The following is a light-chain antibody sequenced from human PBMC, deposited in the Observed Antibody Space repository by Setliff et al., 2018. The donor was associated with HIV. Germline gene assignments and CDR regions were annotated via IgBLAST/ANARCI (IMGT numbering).Light chain of an antibody. Sequence: QSALPQPASVSGSPGQSITIFCTGSSNDVGGYNYVSWYQQRPGKAPKLMISEVSNRPSGVSNRFSGSKSGNTASLTISWLQAEDEADYYCSSYTSGSTRVFGTGTKVTVL. V-gene: IGLV2-14*01. CDR1: SNDVGGYNY. J-gene: IGLJ1*01. CDR3: SSYTSGSTRV. CDR2: EVS.